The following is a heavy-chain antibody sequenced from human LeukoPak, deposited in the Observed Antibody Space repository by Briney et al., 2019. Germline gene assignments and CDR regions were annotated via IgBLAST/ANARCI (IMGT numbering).Heavy chain of an antibody. CDR2: INHSGST. Sequence: SETLSLTCAVYGGSFSGYYWSWIRQPPGKGLEWIGEINHSGSTNYNPSLKSRVTISVDMSKNQFSLKLSSVTAADTAVYYCASVSAAAVGGWFDPWGQGTLVTVSS. CDR3: ASVSAAAVGGWFDP. CDR1: GGSFSGYY. D-gene: IGHD6-13*01. V-gene: IGHV4-34*01. J-gene: IGHJ5*02.